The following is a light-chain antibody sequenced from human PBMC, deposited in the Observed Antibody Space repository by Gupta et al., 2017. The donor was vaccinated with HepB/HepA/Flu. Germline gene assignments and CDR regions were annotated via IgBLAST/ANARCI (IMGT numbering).Light chain of an antibody. CDR3: QQSDSTPLT. CDR1: QNINKY. Sequence: DIQMTQSPSSLSASVGDRVTITCRASQNINKYVNWYQQKPGKAPKFLIYAASTMQSGVPSRFSGSGSGTDFTLTISSLQPEDFATYYCQQSDSTPLTFGGVTKVEIK. CDR2: AAS. V-gene: IGKV1-39*01. J-gene: IGKJ4*01.